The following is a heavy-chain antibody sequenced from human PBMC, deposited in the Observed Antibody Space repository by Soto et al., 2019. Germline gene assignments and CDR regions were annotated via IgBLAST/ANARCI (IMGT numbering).Heavy chain of an antibody. CDR1: EGYRINHD. CDR2: VYTSGST. Sequence: VAEGYRINHDGSWIRKNAGRGLEWIGRVYTSGSTNYNPSLKSRVTMSIDTSNNHFSLSLKSVTAADTAVYYCARTIGAAYYFDFWGQGALVTGS. D-gene: IGHD6-13*01. J-gene: IGHJ4*02. V-gene: IGHV4-4*07. CDR3: ARTIGAAYYFDF.